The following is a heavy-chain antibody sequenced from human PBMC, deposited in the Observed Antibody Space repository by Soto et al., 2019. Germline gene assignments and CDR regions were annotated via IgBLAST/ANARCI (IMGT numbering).Heavy chain of an antibody. J-gene: IGHJ4*02. CDR2: INHSGST. V-gene: IGHV4-34*01. D-gene: IGHD3-22*01. Sequence: PSETLSLTCAVYGGSFSGYYWSWIRQPPGKRLEWIGEINHSGSTNYNPSLKSRVTISVDTSKNQFSLKLSSVTAADTAVYYCARSGYYYRGNYFDYWGKGTLVTVSS. CDR3: ARSGYYYRGNYFDY. CDR1: GGSFSGYY.